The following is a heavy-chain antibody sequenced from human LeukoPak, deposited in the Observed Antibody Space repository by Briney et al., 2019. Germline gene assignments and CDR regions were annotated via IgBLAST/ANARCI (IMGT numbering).Heavy chain of an antibody. J-gene: IGHJ5*02. CDR1: GYSISSGYY. V-gene: IGHV4-38-2*02. Sequence: SETLSLTCTVSGYSISSGYYWGWIRQPPGKGLEWIGSIYHSGSTYYNPSLKSRVTISVDTSKNQFSLKLSSVTAADTAVYYCARDGRSIAAAGRSWFDPWGQGTLVTVSS. D-gene: IGHD6-13*01. CDR3: ARDGRSIAAAGRSWFDP. CDR2: IYHSGST.